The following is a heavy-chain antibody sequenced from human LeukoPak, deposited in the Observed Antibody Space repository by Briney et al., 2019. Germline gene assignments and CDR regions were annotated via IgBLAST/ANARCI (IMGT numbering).Heavy chain of an antibody. Sequence: GGSLRLSCAIWGFSVPDNYMRWGRQAPGKGLEWVSVIETGGSTYYADSVKGRFTISKDNSKDTLSLQLNNLRVDDTAVYYCVRDRGDGFPDYWGQGTLVTVSS. J-gene: IGHJ4*02. CDR2: IETGGST. CDR3: VRDRGDGFPDY. D-gene: IGHD5-24*01. CDR1: GFSVPDNY. V-gene: IGHV3-53*01.